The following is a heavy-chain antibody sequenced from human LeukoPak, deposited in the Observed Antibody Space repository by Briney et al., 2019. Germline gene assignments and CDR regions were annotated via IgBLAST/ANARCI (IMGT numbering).Heavy chain of an antibody. Sequence: SETLSLTCAVYGGSFSGYYWSWIRQPPGKGLEWIGEINHSGSTNYNPSLKSRVTISVDTSKNQFSLKLSSVTAADTAVYYCARGGFWVRGVINFDYWGQGTLVTVSS. V-gene: IGHV4-34*01. CDR3: ARGGFWVRGVINFDY. CDR2: INHSGST. CDR1: GGSFSGYY. J-gene: IGHJ4*02. D-gene: IGHD3-10*01.